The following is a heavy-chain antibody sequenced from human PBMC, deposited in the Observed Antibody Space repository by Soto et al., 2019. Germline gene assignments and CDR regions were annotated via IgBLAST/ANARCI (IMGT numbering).Heavy chain of an antibody. CDR3: ARAVAAAGYYYDYYYYMDV. CDR1: GFTFSDYY. J-gene: IGHJ6*03. Sequence: QVQLVESGGGLVKPGGSLRLSCAASGFTFSDYYMSWIRQAPGKGLEWVSYISSSGSTIYYADSVKGRFTISRDNAKNSLYLQRNSLRAEDTSVYYCARAVAAAGYYYDYYYYMDVWGKGTTVTLSS. CDR2: ISSSGSTI. V-gene: IGHV3-11*01. D-gene: IGHD6-13*01.